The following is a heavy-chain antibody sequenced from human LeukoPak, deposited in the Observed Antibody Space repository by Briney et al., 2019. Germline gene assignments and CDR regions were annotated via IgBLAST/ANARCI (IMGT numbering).Heavy chain of an antibody. J-gene: IGHJ5*02. CDR2: ISSSSSYI. CDR1: GFTFSSYS. Sequence: GGSLRLSCAASGFTFSSYSMNWVRQAPGKGLEWVSSISSSSSYIYYADSVKGRFTISRDNAKNSLYLQMNSLRAEDTAVYYCARRKSLRCFDWLDRTEGIPRPPFDPWGQGTLVTVSS. V-gene: IGHV3-21*01. D-gene: IGHD3-9*01. CDR3: ARRKSLRCFDWLDRTEGIPRPPFDP.